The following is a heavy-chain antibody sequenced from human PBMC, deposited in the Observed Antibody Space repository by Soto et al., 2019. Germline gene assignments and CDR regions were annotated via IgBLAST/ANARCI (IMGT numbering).Heavy chain of an antibody. CDR2: IKRDGSEP. D-gene: IGHD3-10*01. V-gene: IGHV3-7*01. CDR3: ASWPEGFHPLSNNWFDP. Sequence: GGALRLCCAASGFFFSADCMSWVRQAPGKGLEWVASIKRDGSEPYYLHSAKGPFTFYRDNAKISLVLQMRRLRAEHTALYYCASWPEGFHPLSNNWFDPWGQATPVTVSS. CDR1: GFFFSADC. J-gene: IGHJ5*02.